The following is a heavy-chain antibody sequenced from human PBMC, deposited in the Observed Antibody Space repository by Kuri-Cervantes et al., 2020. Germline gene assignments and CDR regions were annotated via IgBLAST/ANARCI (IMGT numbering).Heavy chain of an antibody. J-gene: IGHJ3*02. CDR1: GGSFSGYY. V-gene: IGHV4-34*01. CDR2: INHSGST. CDR3: AREVAVARGAFDI. D-gene: IGHD6-19*01. Sequence: SETLSLTCAVYGGSFSGYYWSWIRQPPGKGLEWIGEINHSGSTNYNPSLKSRVTISVDTSKNQFSLKLSSVTAADTAVYYYAREVAVARGAFDIWGQGTMVTVSS.